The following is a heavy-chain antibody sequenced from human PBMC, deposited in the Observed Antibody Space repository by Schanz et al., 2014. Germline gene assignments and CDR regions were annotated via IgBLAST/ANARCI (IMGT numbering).Heavy chain of an antibody. CDR3: ARDGYSVVVISPTESFDI. CDR2: INSDGTKT. CDR1: GFTLSSYG. J-gene: IGHJ3*02. D-gene: IGHD2-21*01. V-gene: IGHV3-33*08. Sequence: QVRLVESGGGVVQPGRSLRLSCAASGFTLSSYGMHWVRQAPGKGLEWVAFINSDGTKTFYADSVKSRFTISRDNSRNTLYLQMNSLRAEDTAVYYCARDGYSVVVISPTESFDIWGQGTMVT.